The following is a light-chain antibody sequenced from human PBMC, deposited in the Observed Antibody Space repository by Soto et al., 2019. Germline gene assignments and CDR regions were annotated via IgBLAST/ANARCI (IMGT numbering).Light chain of an antibody. J-gene: IGKJ1*01. Sequence: DIQMTQSPSTLSASVGDRVTITCRASQSIRTWLAWYQQKSGKAPKLLIYDASSLETGVPSRFSGSGSGTEFTLTISILQPDDFARYYCQQYNSYFWTFGRGTKVEV. CDR2: DAS. CDR3: QQYNSYFWT. V-gene: IGKV1-5*01. CDR1: QSIRTW.